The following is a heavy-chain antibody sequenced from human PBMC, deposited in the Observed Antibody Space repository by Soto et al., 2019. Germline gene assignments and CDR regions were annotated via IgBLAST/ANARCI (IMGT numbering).Heavy chain of an antibody. CDR3: ARISYYYGSGSQDFDY. V-gene: IGHV1-46*01. J-gene: IGHJ4*02. CDR2: INPSGGST. Sequence: QVQLVQSGAAVKKPGASVKVSCKASGYTFTSYYMHWVRQAPGQGLEWMGIINPSGGSTSYAQKVQGRVTMTRDTSTRTVYMELSSLRSEDTAVYYCARISYYYGSGSQDFDYWGQGTLVTVSS. D-gene: IGHD3-10*01. CDR1: GYTFTSYY.